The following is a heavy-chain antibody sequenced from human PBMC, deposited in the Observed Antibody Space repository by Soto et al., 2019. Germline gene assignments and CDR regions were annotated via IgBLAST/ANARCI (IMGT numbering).Heavy chain of an antibody. D-gene: IGHD2-15*01. CDR1: GFTFSRQA. Sequence: GGSLRLSCAASGFTFSRQAMHWVRQAPGRGLEWVAVIWYDGNDKYYADAVKGRFTISRDNPKKTVYLQMNSLRGEDTAMYYCATGVLGFCTGGNCPVEYWGKGTLVTVSS. CDR2: IWYDGNDK. CDR3: ATGVLGFCTGGNCPVEY. V-gene: IGHV3-33*03. J-gene: IGHJ4*02.